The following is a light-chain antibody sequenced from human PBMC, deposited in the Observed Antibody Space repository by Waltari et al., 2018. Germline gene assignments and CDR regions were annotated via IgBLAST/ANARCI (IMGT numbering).Light chain of an antibody. CDR1: QSLVHSNGNTY. V-gene: IGKV2-30*02. CDR3: VQHTHWLPGVT. J-gene: IGKJ2*01. Sequence: DVVMTQSPLSLPVTLGQPASISCRSSQSLVHSNGNTYLSWFQQRPGQSPRRLIYQVSNRDSGVPDRFSGSGSGTDFTLKISRVEAEDVGVYYCVQHTHWLPGVTFGQGTKLEIK. CDR2: QVS.